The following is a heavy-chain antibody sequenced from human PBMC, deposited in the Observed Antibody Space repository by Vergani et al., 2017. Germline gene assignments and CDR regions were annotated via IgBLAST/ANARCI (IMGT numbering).Heavy chain of an antibody. Sequence: QVQLVQSGAEVKKPGASVKVSCKASGYTFTSYDINWVRQATGQGLEWMGWMNPNSGNTGYAQKFQGRVTMTRNTSISTAYMELRSLRSDDTAVYYCARDYAIAAAGIFDYWGQGTLVTVSS. CDR3: ARDYAIAAAGIFDY. J-gene: IGHJ4*02. CDR1: GYTFTSYD. V-gene: IGHV1-8*01. CDR2: MNPNSGNT. D-gene: IGHD6-13*01.